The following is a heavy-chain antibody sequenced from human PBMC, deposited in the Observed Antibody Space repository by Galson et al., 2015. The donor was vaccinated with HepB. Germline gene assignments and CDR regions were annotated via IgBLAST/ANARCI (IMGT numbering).Heavy chain of an antibody. CDR3: ARGGEEAGYNWFDP. D-gene: IGHD3-10*01. V-gene: IGHV1-18*01. CDR2: ISTYQGNK. Sequence: SVKVSCKASGYTFTSYGIRWVRQAPGQGLEWMGGISTYQGNKNYAQKLQGRVTMTTATSTSTAYLELRSLRSDDTAVYYCARGGEEAGYNWFDPWGQRTLLTVTS. J-gene: IGHJ5*02. CDR1: GYTFTSYG.